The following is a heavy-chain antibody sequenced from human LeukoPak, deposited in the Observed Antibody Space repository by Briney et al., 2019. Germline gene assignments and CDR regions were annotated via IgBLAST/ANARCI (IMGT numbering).Heavy chain of an antibody. V-gene: IGHV4-4*07. Sequence: SETLSLTCTVSGGSITGYYWNWIRQPAGQGLEWLGRVYSSGVGNYNPSLTSRVTMSVDTSKNQLSLKLTSLTAADTAVYYCAREEFLHEIDSSGYFVYWGQGTLVTVSS. D-gene: IGHD3-22*01. CDR1: GGSITGYY. J-gene: IGHJ4*02. CDR2: VYSSGVG. CDR3: AREEFLHEIDSSGYFVY.